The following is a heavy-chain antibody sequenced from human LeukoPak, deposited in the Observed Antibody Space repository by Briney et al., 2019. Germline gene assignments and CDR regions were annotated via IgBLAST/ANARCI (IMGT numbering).Heavy chain of an antibody. CDR2: INSRGGST. Sequence: ASVKVSCKASGYTLTSYYMNWVRQAPGQGLEWMGIINSRGGSTSYAQKFQGRVTLTRDTSTSTVYMELSSLRSEDTAVYYCARDWRMTTVVTPSVAFDNWGQGTLVTVSS. CDR1: GYTLTSYY. J-gene: IGHJ4*02. D-gene: IGHD4-4*01. CDR3: ARDWRMTTVVTPSVAFDN. V-gene: IGHV1-46*01.